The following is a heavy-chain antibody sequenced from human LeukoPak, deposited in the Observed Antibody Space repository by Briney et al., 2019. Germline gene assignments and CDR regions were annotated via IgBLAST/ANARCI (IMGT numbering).Heavy chain of an antibody. V-gene: IGHV3-23*01. J-gene: IGHJ6*02. CDR3: AREQYCSSNSCREGGYYYYYAMDV. D-gene: IGHD2-2*01. Sequence: GGSLRLSCAASGFTFSSYAMSWVRQAPGKGLEWVSAISGSGGSTYYADSVKGRFTISRDNAKNSLYLQMNSLRAEDTALYYCAREQYCSSNSCREGGYYYYYAMDVWGQGSTVTVSS. CDR1: GFTFSSYA. CDR2: ISGSGGST.